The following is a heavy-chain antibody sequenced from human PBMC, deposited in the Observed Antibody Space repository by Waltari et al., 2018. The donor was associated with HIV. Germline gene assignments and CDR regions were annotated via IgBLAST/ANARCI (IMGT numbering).Heavy chain of an antibody. J-gene: IGHJ5*02. Sequence: QVQLVQSGAEVKKPGASVKVSCKTSGYTFINYDINWVRQATGQGLEWMGWMNPKSGNTGYAQKFQGRITMTRNTSISTVYMNLSNLRSEDTAVYYCARSITIFGAVIGGWFDPWGQGTLVTVSS. CDR1: GYTFINYD. D-gene: IGHD3-3*01. V-gene: IGHV1-8*01. CDR3: ARSITIFGAVIGGWFDP. CDR2: MNPKSGNT.